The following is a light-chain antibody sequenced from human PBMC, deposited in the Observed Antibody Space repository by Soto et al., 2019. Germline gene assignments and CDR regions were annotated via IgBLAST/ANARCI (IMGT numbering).Light chain of an antibody. Sequence: QSVLTQPRSVSGAPGQSVTISCTGTSSDVGGYNYVSWYLQHPGKAPKVMIYDVSKRPSGVPDRFSGSKSGNTASLTISGLQSEDEADYYSCSFAGNYIYVFGTGTKGTVL. V-gene: IGLV2-11*01. J-gene: IGLJ1*01. CDR1: SSDVGGYNY. CDR3: CSFAGNYIYV. CDR2: DVS.